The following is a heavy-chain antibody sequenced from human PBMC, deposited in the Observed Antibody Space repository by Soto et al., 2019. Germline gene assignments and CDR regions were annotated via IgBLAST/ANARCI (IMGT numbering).Heavy chain of an antibody. Sequence: PGGSLRLSCAASGFTFSNYAMSWVRQAPGKGLEWVSAISDSGDSTYYADSVKGRFTISRDNSKNTLYLQMNSLRAEDTAVYYCATNTAMAYWGQGTLVTVSS. CDR1: GFTFSNYA. D-gene: IGHD5-18*01. J-gene: IGHJ4*02. CDR3: ATNTAMAY. V-gene: IGHV3-23*01. CDR2: ISDSGDST.